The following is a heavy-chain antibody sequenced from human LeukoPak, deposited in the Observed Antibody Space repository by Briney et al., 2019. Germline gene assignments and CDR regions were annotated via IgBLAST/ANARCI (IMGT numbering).Heavy chain of an antibody. V-gene: IGHV4-4*07. CDR1: GGSISSYY. Sequence: SETLSLTCTVSGGSISSYYWSWIRQPAGKGLEWIGRIYASGSTNYNPSLKSRVTLSVDTPKNQFSLKLSSVTAADTAVYYCAAYDSSGYYYFDYWGQGILVTVSS. D-gene: IGHD3-22*01. CDR2: IYASGST. CDR3: AAYDSSGYYYFDY. J-gene: IGHJ4*02.